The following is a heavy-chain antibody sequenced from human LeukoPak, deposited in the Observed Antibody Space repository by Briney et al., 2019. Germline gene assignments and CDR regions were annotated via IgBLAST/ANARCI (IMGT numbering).Heavy chain of an antibody. Sequence: ASVKVSCKPSGYTFIDYYIHWVRQAPGQGLEWMGRITPKSGGTSYAQRFQGRVTMTRDTSISTAYMDLSRLTSDDTAVYYCARGPSSAHNWFDPWGQGTLVTVSS. CDR1: GYTFIDYY. CDR2: ITPKSGGT. CDR3: ARGPSSAHNWFDP. V-gene: IGHV1-2*06. J-gene: IGHJ5*02.